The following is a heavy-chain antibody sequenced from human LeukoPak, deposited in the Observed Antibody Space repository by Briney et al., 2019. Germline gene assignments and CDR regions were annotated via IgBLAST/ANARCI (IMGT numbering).Heavy chain of an antibody. CDR3: ARDPSSGSYSENY. CDR1: GFTFSSYW. D-gene: IGHD1-26*01. J-gene: IGHJ4*02. V-gene: IGHV3-7*01. CDR2: IKQDGSEK. Sequence: GGSLRLSCAASGFTFSSYWMSWVRQAPGKGLEWVANIKQDGSEKYYVDSVKGRFTISRDNAKNSLYLQMNSLRAEDTAVYYCARDPSSGSYSENYWGQGTLVTVSS.